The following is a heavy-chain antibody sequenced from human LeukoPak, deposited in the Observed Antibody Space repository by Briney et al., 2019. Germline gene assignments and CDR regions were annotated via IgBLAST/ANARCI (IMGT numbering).Heavy chain of an antibody. CDR1: GGSVSSSSYH. J-gene: IGHJ4*02. Sequence: SETLSLTCTVSGGSVSSSSYHWGWIRQPPGKGLEWIGSVFYSGSTYYNPSLKSRVTMSVDTSKNQFSLKLSSVTAADTAVYYCARDRHWGQGTLVTVSS. CDR3: ARDRH. V-gene: IGHV4-39*02. CDR2: VFYSGST.